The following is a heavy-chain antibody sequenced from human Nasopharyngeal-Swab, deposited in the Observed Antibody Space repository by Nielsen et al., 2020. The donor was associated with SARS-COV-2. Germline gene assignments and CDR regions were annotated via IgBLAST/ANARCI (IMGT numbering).Heavy chain of an antibody. J-gene: IGHJ4*02. CDR1: GFIFSDYY. D-gene: IGHD1-1*01. V-gene: IGHV3-11*01. CDR3: AKGLGYNWNDEGFDY. CDR2: ISNNGSMV. Sequence: GESLKISCAASGFIFSDYYMSWIRQAPGKGLEWVSYISNNGSMVFQADSVKGRFTISRDNAKNSLYLQMNSLRAEDMALYYCAKGLGYNWNDEGFDYWGQGTLVTVSS.